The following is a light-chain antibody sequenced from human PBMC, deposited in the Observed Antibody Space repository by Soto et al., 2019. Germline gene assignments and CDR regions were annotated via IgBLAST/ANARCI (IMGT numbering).Light chain of an antibody. Sequence: EIVMTQSPATLSVSPGERATLSCRASQSVSSNLAWYQQKPGQAPRLLLYGASTRATGIPARFSGSGSGTEFPLTISSLQSEDFAVYYCQQYHNWPPYTFGQGTKVDIK. CDR3: QQYHNWPPYT. CDR1: QSVSSN. J-gene: IGKJ2*01. V-gene: IGKV3-15*01. CDR2: GAS.